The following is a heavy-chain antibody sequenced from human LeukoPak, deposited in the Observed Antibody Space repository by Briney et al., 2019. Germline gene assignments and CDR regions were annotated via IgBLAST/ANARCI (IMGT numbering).Heavy chain of an antibody. D-gene: IGHD6-6*01. CDR2: IYYSGST. CDR3: ARGGSRQISSSDFDY. Sequence: ASETLSLTCTVSGGSFSSYYWNWIRQPPGKGLEWIGYIYYSGSTNYNPSLKSRVIISVDTSKNQFSLKPSSVTAADTAVYYCARGGSRQISSSDFDYWGQGTLVTVSS. V-gene: IGHV4-59*01. J-gene: IGHJ4*02. CDR1: GGSFSSYY.